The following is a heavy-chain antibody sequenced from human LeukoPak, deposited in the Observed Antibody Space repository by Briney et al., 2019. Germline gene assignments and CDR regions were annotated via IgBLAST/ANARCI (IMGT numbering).Heavy chain of an antibody. J-gene: IGHJ4*02. CDR2: DNVGDT. CDR1: AFTVSTCA. CDR3: ASRPGPGLGQLDF. D-gene: IGHD2-2*01. Sequence: GGSLRLTCATSAFTVSTCAMSWVSQAPEEGLEWVSFDNVGDTYYRDSVKGRFTVSRDISTNTLFLQMSSLRVEDTAVYFCASRPGPGLGQLDFWGQGTPVTVSS. V-gene: IGHV3-23*01.